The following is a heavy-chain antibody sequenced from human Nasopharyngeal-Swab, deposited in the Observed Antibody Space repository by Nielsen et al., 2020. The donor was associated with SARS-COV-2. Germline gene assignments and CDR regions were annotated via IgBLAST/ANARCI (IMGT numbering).Heavy chain of an antibody. J-gene: IGHJ1*01. D-gene: IGHD6-19*01. Sequence: ASVKVSCKASGYTFTSYDINWVRQATGQGLEWMGWMNPNSGNTGYAQKFQGRVTMTRNTSISTAYMELSSLRSEDTAVYYCARNYWVAGTEYFQHWGQGTLVTVSS. CDR1: GYTFTSYD. V-gene: IGHV1-8*01. CDR3: ARNYWVAGTEYFQH. CDR2: MNPNSGNT.